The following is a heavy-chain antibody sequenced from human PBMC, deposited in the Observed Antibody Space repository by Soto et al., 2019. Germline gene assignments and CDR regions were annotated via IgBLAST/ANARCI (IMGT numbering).Heavy chain of an antibody. CDR1: GFTFSAYT. J-gene: IGHJ3*02. CDR3: ARDGYSGRSDGFDI. V-gene: IGHV3-30-3*01. D-gene: IGHD1-26*01. Sequence: QVQLVESGGGVVQPGRSLRLSCAASGFTFSAYTMHWVRQPPGKGLEWVAVISYDGNNERYTDPVKGRFTVSRDNSKSTLYLQMNSLKSEDTPVYYSARDGYSGRSDGFDIWGQGTMVTVSS. CDR2: ISYDGNNE.